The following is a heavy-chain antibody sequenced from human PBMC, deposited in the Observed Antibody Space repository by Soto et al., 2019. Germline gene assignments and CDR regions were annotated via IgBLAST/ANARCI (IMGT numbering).Heavy chain of an antibody. Sequence: EVQLLESGGGLVQPGGSLRLSCAASGFTFSSYAMSWVRQAPGKGLEWVSAISGSGGSTYYADSVKGRFTISRDNSKNTLYLQMNSLRAEDTAVYYCAKVMDWNQPNYYYYMDVWGKGTTVTVSS. V-gene: IGHV3-23*01. CDR1: GFTFSSYA. D-gene: IGHD1-1*01. CDR2: ISGSGGST. CDR3: AKVMDWNQPNYYYYMDV. J-gene: IGHJ6*03.